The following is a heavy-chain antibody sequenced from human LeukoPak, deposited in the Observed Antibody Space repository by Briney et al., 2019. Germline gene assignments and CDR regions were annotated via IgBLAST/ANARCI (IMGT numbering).Heavy chain of an antibody. CDR2: IYYSGST. Sequence: SQTLSLTCTVSGGSISSGGYYWSWIRQHPWKGLEWIGYIYYSGSTYYNPSLKSRATISVDTSKNQFSLKLSSVTAADTAVYYCARLDNDYGDYLSAKIDYWGQGTLVTVSS. V-gene: IGHV4-31*03. J-gene: IGHJ4*02. CDR3: ARLDNDYGDYLSAKIDY. D-gene: IGHD4-17*01. CDR1: GGSISSGGYY.